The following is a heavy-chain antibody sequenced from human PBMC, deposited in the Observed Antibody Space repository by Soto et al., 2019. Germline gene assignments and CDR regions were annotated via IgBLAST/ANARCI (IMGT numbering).Heavy chain of an antibody. J-gene: IGHJ4*02. CDR2: ISYDGSNK. D-gene: IGHD6-19*01. CDR3: ARELVGEQWLVPDFDY. V-gene: IGHV3-30-3*01. CDR1: GFTFSSYA. Sequence: QVQLVESGGGVVQPGRSLRLSCAASGFTFSSYAMHWVRQAPGKWLEWVAVISYDGSNKYYADSVKGRFTISRDNSKNTLYLQMNSLRAEDTAVYYCARELVGEQWLVPDFDYWGQGTLVTVSS.